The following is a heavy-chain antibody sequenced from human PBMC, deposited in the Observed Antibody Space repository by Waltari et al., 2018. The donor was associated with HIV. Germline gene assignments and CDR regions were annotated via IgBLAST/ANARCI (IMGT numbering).Heavy chain of an antibody. CDR1: GFHFRRYW. V-gene: IGHV3-7*01. J-gene: IGHJ4*02. Sequence: EVQLVESGGGLVQPGGSLRLSCAASGFHFRRYWRSWVRQAPGKGLEWGANRKEDGSEKYYVDSVKGRFTISRDNAKNSLYLQMNSLRAEDTALYYCARSPYYYDSSGYYLFYFDYWGQGTLVTVSS. D-gene: IGHD3-22*01. CDR2: RKEDGSEK. CDR3: ARSPYYYDSSGYYLFYFDY.